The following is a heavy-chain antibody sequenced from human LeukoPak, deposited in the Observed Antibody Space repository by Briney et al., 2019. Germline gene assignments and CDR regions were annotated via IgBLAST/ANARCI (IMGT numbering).Heavy chain of an antibody. D-gene: IGHD6-19*01. J-gene: IGHJ4*02. CDR2: ISSSDGTR. V-gene: IGHV3-48*03. Sequence: GGSLRLSCAASGFTFSSYEMNWVRQAPGKGLEWVSYISSSDGTRTYADSVKGRFTISRDNAKNSLYLEMNSLRAEDTAVYYCAREIVSAVAGNFDYWGLGTLVTVSS. CDR3: AREIVSAVAGNFDY. CDR1: GFTFSSYE.